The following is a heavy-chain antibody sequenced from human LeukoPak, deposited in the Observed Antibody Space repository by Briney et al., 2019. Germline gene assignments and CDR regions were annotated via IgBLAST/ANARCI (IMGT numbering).Heavy chain of an antibody. CDR3: ARDQEGFDY. Sequence: ASVKVSCEASGYTFTNNYLHWVRQAPGQGLEWMGMIYPRDGSTSYAQNFQGRVTVTRDTSTTTVHMELRGLRSEDTAVYYCARDQEGFDYWGQGTVVTVSS. CDR2: IYPRDGST. J-gene: IGHJ4*02. V-gene: IGHV1-46*01. CDR1: GYTFTNNY.